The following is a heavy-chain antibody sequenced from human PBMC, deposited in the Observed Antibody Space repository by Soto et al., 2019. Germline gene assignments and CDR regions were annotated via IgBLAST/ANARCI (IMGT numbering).Heavy chain of an antibody. D-gene: IGHD3-22*01. Sequence: ASVKVSCKASGYPFTTYGMSWVRQAPGQGLEWMGWMSAYTGDTRYAQKFQGRVTMTRDISTTTAYMELGSLTSDDTAIYYCARDTYDTTGYPLDYWGQGTLVTVSS. CDR3: ARDTYDTTGYPLDY. CDR1: GYPFTTYG. V-gene: IGHV1-18*04. J-gene: IGHJ4*02. CDR2: MSAYTGDT.